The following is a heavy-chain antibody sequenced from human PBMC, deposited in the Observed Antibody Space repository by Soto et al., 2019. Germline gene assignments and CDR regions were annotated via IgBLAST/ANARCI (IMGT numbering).Heavy chain of an antibody. D-gene: IGHD3-10*01. Sequence: GVSLRLSCAASGFPFSTTDMSWVRQAPGKGLEWVSTISGGGGDTHYADSVKGRFTISRDNSKNTLYLQMNSLRADDTALYYCAINSGWFNTWGKGTLVTVS. J-gene: IGHJ5*02. V-gene: IGHV3-23*01. CDR3: AINSGWFNT. CDR1: GFPFSTTD. CDR2: ISGGGGDT.